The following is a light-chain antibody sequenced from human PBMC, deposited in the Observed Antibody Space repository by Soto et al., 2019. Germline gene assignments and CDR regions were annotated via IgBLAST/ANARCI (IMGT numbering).Light chain of an antibody. J-gene: IGLJ2*01. V-gene: IGLV1-40*01. Sequence: QSVLTQPPSVSGAPGQRVTISCTGSSSNIGAGYDVHWYQQLPGTAPRLLIYGNSIRPSGVPDRFSGSKSATSASLAITGLQAEDEADYYCQSYDSSLSGSVFGGGTKLTVL. CDR3: QSYDSSLSGSV. CDR1: SSNIGAGYD. CDR2: GNS.